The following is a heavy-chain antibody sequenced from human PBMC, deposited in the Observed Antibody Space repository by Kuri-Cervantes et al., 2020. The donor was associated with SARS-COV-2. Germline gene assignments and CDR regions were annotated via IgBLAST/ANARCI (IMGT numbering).Heavy chain of an antibody. CDR2: INCKSGAT. D-gene: IGHD3-10*01. CDR3: AGERDYGSASYYRDALEV. Sequence: ASVKVSCKASGYTFTGYYIHWVRQAPGRGLEWMGWINCKSGATNHAQRFQGRVTMTRDTSIRTAYMELTGLKSDDSAVYYCAGERDYGSASYYRDALEVWGRGTVVTVSS. J-gene: IGHJ3*01. CDR1: GYTFTGYY. V-gene: IGHV1-2*02.